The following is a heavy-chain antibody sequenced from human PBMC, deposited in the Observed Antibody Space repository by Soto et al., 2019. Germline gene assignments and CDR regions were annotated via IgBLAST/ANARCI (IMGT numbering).Heavy chain of an antibody. D-gene: IGHD6-13*01. J-gene: IGHJ4*02. V-gene: IGHV3-21*01. Sequence: EVQLVESGGGLVKPGGSLRLSCAASGFTFSSYSMNWVRQAPGKGLEWVSSISSSSSYIYYADSVKGRFTISRDNAKNSLYLQMNSLRAEDTAVYYCARARVPGIAAAGTGEGFDYWGQGTLVTVSS. CDR2: ISSSSSYI. CDR3: ARARVPGIAAAGTGEGFDY. CDR1: GFTFSSYS.